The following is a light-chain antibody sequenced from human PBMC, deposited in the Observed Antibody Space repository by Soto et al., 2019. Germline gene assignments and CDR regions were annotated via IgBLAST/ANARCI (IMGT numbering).Light chain of an antibody. V-gene: IGKV3-15*01. J-gene: IGKJ2*01. CDR2: GAF. CDR1: QSVNSN. Sequence: EIVMTQSPATLSVSPGERATLSCRASQSVNSNLAWYQQKPGQAPRLLIYGAFTRATGIPARFSGSGSGTEFTLTISSLQSEDFAVSYCQHFNNWPPRYTFGQGTKLEIK. CDR3: QHFNNWPPRYT.